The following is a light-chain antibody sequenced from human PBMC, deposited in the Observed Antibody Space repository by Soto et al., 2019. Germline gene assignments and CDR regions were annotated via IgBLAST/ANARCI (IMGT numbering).Light chain of an antibody. CDR3: HQYDLYPLT. J-gene: IGKJ4*01. Sequence: DIQMTQSPSSLSASVGDRVTISCRASQDISSYLAWFQQKPGKAPKSLIFAASRLQGGVPSRFGGSGSVTDLPLTITSLQPEDFATYYCHQYDLYPLTFGGGTRVEI. CDR1: QDISSY. CDR2: AAS. V-gene: IGKV1-16*01.